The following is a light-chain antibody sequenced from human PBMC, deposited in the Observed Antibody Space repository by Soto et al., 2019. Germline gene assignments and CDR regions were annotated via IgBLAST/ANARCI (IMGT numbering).Light chain of an antibody. CDR3: LQATHVPHS. CDR1: QSLQTNGIKY. V-gene: IGKV2-28*01. Sequence: DLVVTQSPVSLPVTPGEPASMSCRASQSLQTNGIKYLHWYLQKPGQSPQLLIYLGSNRASGVPDRFSGSGSGTEYTLKISRVQPEDVGVYYCLQATHVPHSFGQGTKLEIK. J-gene: IGKJ2*01. CDR2: LGS.